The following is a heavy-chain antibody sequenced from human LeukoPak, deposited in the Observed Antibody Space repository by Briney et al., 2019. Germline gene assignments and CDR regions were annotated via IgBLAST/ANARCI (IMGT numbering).Heavy chain of an antibody. CDR3: ARVKGSGSYYPTDY. V-gene: IGHV3-33*01. D-gene: IGHD3-10*01. Sequence: GGSLRLSCAGSGFTFSSYGMHWVRQAPGKGLEWVAVIWYDGSNKYYADSVKGRFTISRDNSKNTLYLQMNSLRAEDTAVYYCARVKGSGSYYPTDYWGQGTLVTVSS. CDR1: GFTFSSYG. J-gene: IGHJ4*02. CDR2: IWYDGSNK.